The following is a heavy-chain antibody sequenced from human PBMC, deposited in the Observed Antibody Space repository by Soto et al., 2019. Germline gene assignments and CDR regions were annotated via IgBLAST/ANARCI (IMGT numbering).Heavy chain of an antibody. J-gene: IGHJ4*02. CDR2: LYYGGST. CDR3: APQTAYCGGDCYSPFDY. V-gene: IGHV4-39*02. Sequence: SETLSLTCTVSGGSISSSGYYWGWIRQPPGKGLEWIGSLYYGGSTYYNPSLKSRVIISVDTSKNHFSLKLTSVTAVDTAVYYCAPQTAYCGGDCYSPFDYWGQGALVTVSS. D-gene: IGHD2-21*02. CDR1: GGSISSSGYY.